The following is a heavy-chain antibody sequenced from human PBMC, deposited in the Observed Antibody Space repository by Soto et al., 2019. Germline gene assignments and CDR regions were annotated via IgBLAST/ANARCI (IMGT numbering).Heavy chain of an antibody. Sequence: PGWSLRLSCAASGFTFSSYAMSWVRQAPGKGLEWVSAISGSGGSTYYADSVKGRFTISRDNSKNTLYLQMNSLRAEDTAVYYCAKAQDIVVVVAAQWYFQHWGQGTLVTVSS. J-gene: IGHJ1*01. CDR2: ISGSGGST. V-gene: IGHV3-23*01. D-gene: IGHD2-15*01. CDR1: GFTFSSYA. CDR3: AKAQDIVVVVAAQWYFQH.